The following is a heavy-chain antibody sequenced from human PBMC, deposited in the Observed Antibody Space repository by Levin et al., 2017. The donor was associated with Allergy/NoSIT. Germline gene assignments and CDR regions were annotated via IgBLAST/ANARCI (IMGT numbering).Heavy chain of an antibody. D-gene: IGHD3-16*01. J-gene: IGHJ3*02. Sequence: LSLTCAASGFTFSSYDMHWVRHATGKGLEWVSAIGTAGDTYYPGSVKGRFTICRENAKNSLYLQMNSLRAGDTAVYYCARVHEGAHACDIWGQGTMVTVSA. V-gene: IGHV3-13*01. CDR3: ARVHEGAHACDI. CDR1: GFTFSSYD. CDR2: IGTAGDT.